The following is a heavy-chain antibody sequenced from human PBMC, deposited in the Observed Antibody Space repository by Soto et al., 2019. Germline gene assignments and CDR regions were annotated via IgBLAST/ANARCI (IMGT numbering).Heavy chain of an antibody. CDR1: GDSISSSRYS. CDR3: AREVVGATTRTGMRIDY. Sequence: SETLSLTCTVSGDSISSSRYSWGWIRQPPGKGLEWIGSIYYSGSTYYNPSLKSRVTISVDTSKNQFSLKLSSVTAADTAVYYCAREVVGATTRTGMRIDYWGQGTLVTVSS. CDR2: IYYSGST. V-gene: IGHV4-39*02. J-gene: IGHJ4*02. D-gene: IGHD1-26*01.